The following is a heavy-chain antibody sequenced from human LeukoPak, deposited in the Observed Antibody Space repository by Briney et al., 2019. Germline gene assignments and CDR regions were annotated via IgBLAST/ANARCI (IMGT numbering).Heavy chain of an antibody. J-gene: IGHJ3*02. V-gene: IGHV2-5*02. D-gene: IGHD1-1*01. CDR2: IYWDDDK. CDR1: GFSLSTSGVG. CDR3: AHRGTTGTTHAFDI. Sequence: SGPTLVNPTQTLTLTCTFSGFSLSTSGVGVGWIRQPPGKALEWLALIYWDDDKRYSPSLKSRLTIPKDTSKNQVVITMTNMDPVDTATYYCAHRGTTGTTHAFDIWGQGTMVTVSS.